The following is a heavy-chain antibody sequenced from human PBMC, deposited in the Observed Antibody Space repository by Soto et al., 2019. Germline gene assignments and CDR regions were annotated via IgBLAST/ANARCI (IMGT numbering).Heavy chain of an antibody. J-gene: IGHJ1*01. CDR1: GFTFDDYA. CDR2: INWNSGSI. CDR3: VKDESINWYSGHFRH. Sequence: SCASTGFTFDDYAMHWVRQVPGKGLEWVSGINWNSGSIGYGDSVKGRFAISRDNAKNSLHLQMNSLSAEDTAFYYCVKDESINWYSGHFRHWGQGTLVTVPS. D-gene: IGHD6-13*01. V-gene: IGHV3-9*01.